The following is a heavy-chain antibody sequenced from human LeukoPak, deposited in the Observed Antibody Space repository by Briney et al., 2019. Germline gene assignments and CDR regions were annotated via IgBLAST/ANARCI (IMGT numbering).Heavy chain of an antibody. J-gene: IGHJ4*02. CDR1: GFTFSTYS. CDR2: MSGSSTTI. Sequence: PGGSLRLSCVASGFTFSTYSMNWVRQAPGKGLEWLSYMSGSSTTIFYADSVKGRFTISRDNAKDSLFLQMNSLRAEDTAIYYCARDPRIYCTNGICRDDYFDNWGQGTLVTVSS. CDR3: ARDPRIYCTNGICRDDYFDN. D-gene: IGHD2-8*01. V-gene: IGHV3-48*04.